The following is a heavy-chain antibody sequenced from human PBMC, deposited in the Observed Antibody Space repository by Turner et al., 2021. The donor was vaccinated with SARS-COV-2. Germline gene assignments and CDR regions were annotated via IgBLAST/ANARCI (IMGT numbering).Heavy chain of an antibody. D-gene: IGHD2-2*01. CDR3: AKGVRDLLVVLPQTHPFDY. J-gene: IGHJ4*02. V-gene: IGHV3-23*01. CDR2: ISASGTNE. CDR1: GFSCRRYA. Sequence: EVQVLESGGGLVQPGGTLRLSCAASGFSCRRYAMRWVRQAPGKGLEWVSTISASGTNEYYADSVKGRFTISRDNSKNSLFLQLNSLRAEDTAVFYCAKGVRDLLVVLPQTHPFDYWGQGTLVTVSS.